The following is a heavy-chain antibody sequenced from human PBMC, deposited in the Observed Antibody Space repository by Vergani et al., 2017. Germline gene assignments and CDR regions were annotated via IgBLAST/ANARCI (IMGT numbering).Heavy chain of an antibody. CDR2: INPNSGGT. Sequence: QVQLVQSGAEVKKPGASVKVSCKASGYTFTGYYMHWVRQAPGQGLEWMGWINPNSGGTNYAQKFQGRVTITADESTSTAYMELSSLRSEDTAVYYCARTIAAGTAGAYSSGWIPFAYWGQGTLVTVSS. CDR3: ARTIAAGTAGAYSSGWIPFAY. J-gene: IGHJ4*02. CDR1: GYTFTGYY. D-gene: IGHD6-19*01. V-gene: IGHV1-2*02.